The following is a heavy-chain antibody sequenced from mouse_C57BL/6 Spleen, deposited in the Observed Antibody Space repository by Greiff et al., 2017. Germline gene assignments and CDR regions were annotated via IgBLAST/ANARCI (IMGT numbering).Heavy chain of an antibody. J-gene: IGHJ3*01. Sequence: EVKVEESGGGLVKPGGSLKLSCAASGFTFSSYTMSWVRQTPEKRLEWVATISGGGGNTYYPDSVKGRFTISRDNAKNTLYLQMSSLRSEDTALYYCATYYSNSFAYWGQGTLVTVSA. CDR2: ISGGGGNT. CDR3: ATYYSNSFAY. CDR1: GFTFSSYT. V-gene: IGHV5-9*01. D-gene: IGHD2-5*01.